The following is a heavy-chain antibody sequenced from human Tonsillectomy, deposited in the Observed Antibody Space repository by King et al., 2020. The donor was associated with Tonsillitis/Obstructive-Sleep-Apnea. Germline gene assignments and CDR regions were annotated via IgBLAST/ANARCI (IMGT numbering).Heavy chain of an antibody. V-gene: IGHV3-30*04. CDR2: ISYDGSNK. Sequence: VQLVESGGGVVQPGRSLRLSCAASGFTFRSYAMHWVRQAPGQGLEWVAVISYDGSNKYYADSVKGRFTISRDNSQNTLYLQMNSQRAEDTAVYYCARDLPNIVIPAAIKGGFDYWGQGTLVTVSS. CDR3: ARDLPNIVIPAAIKGGFDY. J-gene: IGHJ4*02. CDR1: GFTFRSYA. D-gene: IGHD2-2*02.